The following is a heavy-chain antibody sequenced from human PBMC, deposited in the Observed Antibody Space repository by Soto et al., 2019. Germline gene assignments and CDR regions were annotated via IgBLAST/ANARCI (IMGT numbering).Heavy chain of an antibody. J-gene: IGHJ4*02. CDR3: AKGMSTSMVDFDY. V-gene: IGHV3-23*01. CDR2: ISGSGTKT. Sequence: GGSLRLSCGASGFTFCSYAMNWVRQAPGKGLEWVSGISGSGTKTYYGDSVKGRFTISRDNSKNTLYLQMNSLRAEDTAVYYCAKGMSTSMVDFDYWGQGTLVTVSS. CDR1: GFTFCSYA. D-gene: IGHD5-18*01.